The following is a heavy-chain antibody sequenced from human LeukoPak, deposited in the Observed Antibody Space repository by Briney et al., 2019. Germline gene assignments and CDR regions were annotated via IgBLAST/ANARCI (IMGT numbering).Heavy chain of an antibody. Sequence: GASVKVSCKVSGYALTQLSVHWVRRAPGKELEWMGGFDVEDGEIIYAQKFQGRVTMTEDTSTDTAYMELSSLRSEDTAVYYCATNRQIMILGVVIMPAFDIWGQGTMVTVSS. CDR2: FDVEDGEI. V-gene: IGHV1-24*01. D-gene: IGHD3-3*01. J-gene: IGHJ3*02. CDR3: ATNRQIMILGVVIMPAFDI. CDR1: GYALTQLS.